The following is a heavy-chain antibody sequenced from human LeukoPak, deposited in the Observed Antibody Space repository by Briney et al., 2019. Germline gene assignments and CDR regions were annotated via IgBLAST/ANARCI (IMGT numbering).Heavy chain of an antibody. CDR3: RTYYDFWSGYSRSYYFDY. CDR2: IRSKAYGGTT. J-gene: IGHJ4*02. Sequence: GGSLRLSCTASGFTFGDYAMSWVRQAPGKGLEWVGFIRSKAYGGTTEYAASVKGRFTISRDDSKSIAYLQMNSLKTEDTAVYYCRTYYDFWSGYSRSYYFDYGGQGTLVTVSS. CDR1: GFTFGDYA. V-gene: IGHV3-49*04. D-gene: IGHD3-3*01.